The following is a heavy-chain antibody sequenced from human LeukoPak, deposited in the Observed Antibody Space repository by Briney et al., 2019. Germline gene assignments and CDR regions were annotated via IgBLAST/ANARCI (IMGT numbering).Heavy chain of an antibody. D-gene: IGHD2-15*01. Sequence: GGSLRLSCAASGFTFSSYAMNWVRQAPGKGLEYVSSISYNGGSTYYANSVRGRFTISRDNSKNTLYLQMNSLKTEDTAVYYCTTAPLGYCSGGSCFVDYWGQGTLVTVSS. CDR2: ISYNGGST. J-gene: IGHJ4*02. CDR1: GFTFSSYA. CDR3: TTAPLGYCSGGSCFVDY. V-gene: IGHV3-64*01.